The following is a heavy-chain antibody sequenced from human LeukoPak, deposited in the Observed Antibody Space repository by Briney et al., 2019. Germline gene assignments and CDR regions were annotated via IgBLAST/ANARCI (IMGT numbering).Heavy chain of an antibody. CDR2: IYSGGST. V-gene: IGHV3-66*01. CDR1: GFTVSSNY. J-gene: IGHJ4*02. D-gene: IGHD3-10*01. CDR3: ARDQPYGSGSYFDY. Sequence: PGGSLRLSCAASGFTVSSNYMSWVRQAPGKGLEWVSVIYSGGSTYYADSVKGRFTISRDNSKNTLYLQVNSLRAEDTAVYYCARDQPYGSGSYFDYWGQGTLVTVSS.